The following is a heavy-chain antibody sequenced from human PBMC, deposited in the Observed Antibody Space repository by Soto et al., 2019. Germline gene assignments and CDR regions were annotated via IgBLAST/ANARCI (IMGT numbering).Heavy chain of an antibody. V-gene: IGHV4-59*01. CDR3: ARSGPGAPAAMAGYYYYGMDV. CDR1: GGSISSYY. J-gene: IGHJ6*02. CDR2: IYYSGST. D-gene: IGHD2-2*01. Sequence: SETLSLACTVSGGSISSYYWSWIRQPPGKGLEWIGYIYYSGSTNYNPSLKSRVTISVDTSKNQFSLKLSSVTAADTAVYYCARSGPGAPAAMAGYYYYGMDVWGQGTTVTVSS.